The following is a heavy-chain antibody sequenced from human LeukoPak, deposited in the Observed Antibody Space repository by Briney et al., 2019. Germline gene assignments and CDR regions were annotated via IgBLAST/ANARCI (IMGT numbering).Heavy chain of an antibody. D-gene: IGHD2-15*01. CDR3: ASPAGYCSGGSCPPFAY. V-gene: IGHV1-8*01. CDR2: MNPNSGNT. J-gene: IGHJ4*02. Sequence: ASVTVSCKASGYTFTSYDINWVRQAAGQGLEWMGWMNPNSGNTGYAQKFQGRVTMTRNTSISTAYMELSSLRSEDTAVYYCASPAGYCSGGSCPPFAYWGQGTLVTVSS. CDR1: GYTFTSYD.